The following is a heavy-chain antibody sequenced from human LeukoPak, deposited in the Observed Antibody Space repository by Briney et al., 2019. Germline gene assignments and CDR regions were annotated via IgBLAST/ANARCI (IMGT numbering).Heavy chain of an antibody. CDR3: ASLNYGQVWGSPHYYFDY. Sequence: PGGSLRLSCAASGFTFSSHWMAWVRQAPGKGLEWVANIKQDGSDKYYLDSMKGRLTISRDNAKNSLYLQVNSLRVEDTAVYYCASLNYGQVWGSPHYYFDYWGQGIPVTVSS. CDR1: GFTFSSHW. J-gene: IGHJ4*02. D-gene: IGHD3-16*01. CDR2: IKQDGSDK. V-gene: IGHV3-7*01.